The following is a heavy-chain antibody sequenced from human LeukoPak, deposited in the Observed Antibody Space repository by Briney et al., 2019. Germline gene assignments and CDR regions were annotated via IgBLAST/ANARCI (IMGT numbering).Heavy chain of an antibody. J-gene: IGHJ5*02. D-gene: IGHD3-10*01. CDR3: ARDLAILLWFGEFQPNWFDP. V-gene: IGHV4-4*07. CDR2: IYTSGST. Sequence: SETLSLTCTVSGGSISSYYWSWIRQPAGKGLEWIGRIYTSGSTNYNPSLKSRVTMSVDTSKNQFSLKLSSVTAADTAVYYCARDLAILLWFGEFQPNWFDPWGQGTLVTVSS. CDR1: GGSISSYY.